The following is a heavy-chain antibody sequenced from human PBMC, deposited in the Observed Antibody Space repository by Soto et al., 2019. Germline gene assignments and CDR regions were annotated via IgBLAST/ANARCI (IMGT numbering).Heavy chain of an antibody. Sequence: QVQLVESGGGVVQPGRSLRLSCAASGFTFSSFTMHWVRQAPGKGLEWVAVISYDDGTNKYYADSVKGRFTISRDNPKNTLYLQMNSLRAEDTAVYYCARSIAVAGTPEFDYWSQGTLVTVSS. V-gene: IGHV3-30-3*01. CDR2: ISYDDGTNK. CDR1: GFTFSSFT. J-gene: IGHJ4*02. D-gene: IGHD6-19*01. CDR3: ARSIAVAGTPEFDY.